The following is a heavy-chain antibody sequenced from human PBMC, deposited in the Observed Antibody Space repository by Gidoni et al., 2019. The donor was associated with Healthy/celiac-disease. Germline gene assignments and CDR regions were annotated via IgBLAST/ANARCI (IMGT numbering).Heavy chain of an antibody. CDR3: ARVFDGNYGSGGYYFDY. CDR2: IIPIFGTA. J-gene: IGHJ4*02. Sequence: QVQLVQSGAEVKKPGSSVKVSCTASGGTFSSYAISWVRQAPGQGLEWMGGIIPIFGTANYAQKFQGRVTITADESTSTAYMELSSLRSEDTAVYYCARVFDGNYGSGGYYFDYWGQGTLVTVSS. D-gene: IGHD3-10*01. V-gene: IGHV1-69*01. CDR1: GGTFSSYA.